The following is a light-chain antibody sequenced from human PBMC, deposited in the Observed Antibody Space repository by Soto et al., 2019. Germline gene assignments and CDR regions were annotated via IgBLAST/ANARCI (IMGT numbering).Light chain of an antibody. V-gene: IGKV3-20*01. CDR1: QTVGGRY. CDR2: GAS. CDR3: LQYVSSPCT. Sequence: EIVLTQSAATLSLSLGESATLSCRASQTVGGRYLAWFQHKPGQTPRLLIYGASTRAAGVPDRFSGSGSGTDFYLTINRLEPEDFAVYYCLQYVSSPCTFGHGTKVEV. J-gene: IGKJ1*01.